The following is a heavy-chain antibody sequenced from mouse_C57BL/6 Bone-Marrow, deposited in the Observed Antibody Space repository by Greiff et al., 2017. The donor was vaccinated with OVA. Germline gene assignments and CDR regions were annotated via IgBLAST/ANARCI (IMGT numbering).Heavy chain of an antibody. CDR1: GFTFSSYG. D-gene: IGHD2-1*01. J-gene: IGHJ4*01. V-gene: IGHV5-6*01. Sequence: DVQLVESGGDLVKPGGSLKLSCAASGFTFSSYGMSWVRQTPDKRLEWVATISSGGSYTYYPDSVKGRFTISRDNAKNTLYLQMSSLKSEDTAMYYCARPNGYGNYNAMDYWGQGTSVTVSS. CDR3: ARPNGYGNYNAMDY. CDR2: ISSGGSYT.